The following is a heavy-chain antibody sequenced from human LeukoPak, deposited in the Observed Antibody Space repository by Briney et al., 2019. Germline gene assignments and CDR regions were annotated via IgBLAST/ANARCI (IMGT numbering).Heavy chain of an antibody. J-gene: IGHJ1*01. D-gene: IGHD6-19*01. V-gene: IGHV4-34*01. CDR2: INHSGST. Sequence: PSETLSLTCAVYGGSFSGYYWSWIRQPPGKGLEWIGEINHSGSTNYNPSLKSRVTISVDTSKNQFSLKLSSVTAADTAAYYCARGTVAGRRGDFQHWGQGTLVTVSS. CDR3: ARGTVAGRRGDFQH. CDR1: GGSFSGYY.